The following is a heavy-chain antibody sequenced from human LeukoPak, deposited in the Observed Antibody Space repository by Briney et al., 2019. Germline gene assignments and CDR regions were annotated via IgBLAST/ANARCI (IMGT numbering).Heavy chain of an antibody. CDR2: INHSGST. CDR1: GGSFSGYY. J-gene: IGHJ4*02. V-gene: IGHV4-34*01. D-gene: IGHD3-16*02. Sequence: KPSETLSLTCAVYGGSFSGYYWSWIRQPPGKGLEWIGEINHSGSTDYNPSLKSRVTISVDTSKNQFSLELSSVTAADTAVYYCARVTLYDYVWGSYRHHFDYWGQGTLVTVSS. CDR3: ARVTLYDYVWGSYRHHFDY.